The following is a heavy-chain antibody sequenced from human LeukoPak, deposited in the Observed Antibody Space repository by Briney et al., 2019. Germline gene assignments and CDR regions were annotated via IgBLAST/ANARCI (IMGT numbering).Heavy chain of an antibody. D-gene: IGHD3-16*02. CDR2: ISFDGSNT. Sequence: GRSPRLSCAASGLTFSIYGMRWVRQAPGKGLEWGAVISFDGSNTYYADSVKGRFTISRANSKNTQYLQMNSLRGEDTAVYYCAKDEGYDYVCGSYRPAPLTYWGQGTLVTVSS. CDR1: GLTFSIYG. CDR3: AKDEGYDYVCGSYRPAPLTY. V-gene: IGHV3-30*18. J-gene: IGHJ4*02.